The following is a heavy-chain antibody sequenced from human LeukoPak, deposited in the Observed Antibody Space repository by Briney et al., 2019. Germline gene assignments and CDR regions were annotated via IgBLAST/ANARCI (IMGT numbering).Heavy chain of an antibody. J-gene: IGHJ4*02. D-gene: IGHD5-24*01. CDR2: IIPIFGTA. CDR1: GGTFSSYA. Sequence: GASVKVSCKASGGTFSSYAISWVRQAPGQGLEWMGGIIPIFGTANYAQKFQGRVTITADKSTSTAYMELSSLRSEDTAVYYCARDAGVEMATDWGQGTLVTVSS. CDR3: ARDAGVEMATD. V-gene: IGHV1-69*06.